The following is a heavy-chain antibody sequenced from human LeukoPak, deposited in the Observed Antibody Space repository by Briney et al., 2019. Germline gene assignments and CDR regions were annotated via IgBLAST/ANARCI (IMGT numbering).Heavy chain of an antibody. J-gene: IGHJ4*02. CDR2: INPNSGGT. D-gene: IGHD5-12*01. CDR1: GYTFTGYY. CDR3: ARDIVATMNFDY. Sequence: GASVKVSCKASGYTFTGYYMHWVRQAPGQGLEWMGWINPNSGGTNYAQKFQGRVTMTRDTSISTAYMELSRLRSDDTAEYYCARDIVATMNFDYWGQGTLVTVSS. V-gene: IGHV1-2*02.